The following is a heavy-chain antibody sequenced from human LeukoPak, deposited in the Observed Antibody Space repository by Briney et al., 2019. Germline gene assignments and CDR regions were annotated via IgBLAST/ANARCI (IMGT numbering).Heavy chain of an antibody. Sequence: SQTLSLTCAFSGDSVSSNSASWNWIRQSPSPGLEWLGKTLYRSKWYNDYAVSVKSRITINPDTSKNQFSLQLNSVTPEDTAVYYGARSHDYGMDVWGQGTTVTVAS. CDR2: TLYRSKWYN. V-gene: IGHV6-1*01. J-gene: IGHJ6*02. CDR3: ARSHDYGMDV. CDR1: GDSVSSNSAS.